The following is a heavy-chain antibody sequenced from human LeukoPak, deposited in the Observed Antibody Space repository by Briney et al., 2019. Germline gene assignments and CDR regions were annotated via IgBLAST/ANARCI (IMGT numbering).Heavy chain of an antibody. CDR1: GFTFSSYS. D-gene: IGHD3-16*01. J-gene: IGHJ6*03. V-gene: IGHV3-21*01. Sequence: PGGSLRLSCAASGFTFSSYSMNWVRQAPGKGLEWVSSISSSSSYIYYADPVKGRFTISRDNARNSLYLQMNSLRAEDTAVYYCAGWGGSSPWYYYYMDVWGKGTTVTVSS. CDR3: AGWGGSSPWYYYYMDV. CDR2: ISSSSSYI.